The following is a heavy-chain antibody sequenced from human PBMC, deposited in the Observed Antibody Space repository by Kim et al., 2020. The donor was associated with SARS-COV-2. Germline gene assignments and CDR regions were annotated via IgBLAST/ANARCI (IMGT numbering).Heavy chain of an antibody. CDR3: ASATRYYYYYGMDV. J-gene: IGHJ6*02. V-gene: IGHV3-7*01. CDR2: IKQDGSEK. Sequence: GGSLRLSCAASGFTFSSYWMSWVRQAPGKGLEWVANIKQDGSEKYYVDSVKGRFTISRDNAKNSLYLQMNSLRAEDTAVYYCASATRYYYYYGMDVWGQGTTVTVSS. CDR1: GFTFSSYW.